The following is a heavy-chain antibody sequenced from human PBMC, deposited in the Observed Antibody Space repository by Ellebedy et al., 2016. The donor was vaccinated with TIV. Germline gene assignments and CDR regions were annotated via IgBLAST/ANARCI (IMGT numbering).Heavy chain of an antibody. CDR2: INPNSGGT. V-gene: IGHV1-2*04. D-gene: IGHD2-15*01. CDR3: ARGYCSGGSCSNEYFQH. Sequence: ASVKVSCXASGYTFTSYGISWVRQAPGQELEWMGWINPNSGGTNYAQKFQGWVTVTRDTSISTAYMELSRLKSDDTAVYYCARGYCSGGSCSNEYFQHWGQGTLVTVSS. CDR1: GYTFTSYG. J-gene: IGHJ1*01.